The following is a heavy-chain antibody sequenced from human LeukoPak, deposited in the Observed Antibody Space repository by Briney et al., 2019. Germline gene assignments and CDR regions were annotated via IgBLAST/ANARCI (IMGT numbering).Heavy chain of an antibody. CDR3: AKDEQSNGYS. CDR1: EFTFSSYS. J-gene: IGHJ4*02. D-gene: IGHD6-19*01. Sequence: GGSLRLSCAASEFTFSSYSMNWVRQAPGKGLEWVSYITNSGNSESYADSVKGRFTISRDNTKNSLYLQMNGLRAEDTAVYYCAKDEQSNGYSWGQGTLVTVSS. V-gene: IGHV3-48*01. CDR2: ITNSGNSE.